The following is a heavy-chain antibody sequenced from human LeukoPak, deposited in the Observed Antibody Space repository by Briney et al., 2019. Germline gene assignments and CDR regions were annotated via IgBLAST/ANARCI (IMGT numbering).Heavy chain of an antibody. J-gene: IGHJ4*02. Sequence: SVKVSCKASGGTFSSYAISWVRQAPGQGPEWMGGIIPIFGTANYAQKFQGRVTITADESTSTAYMELSSLRSEDTAVYHCARWGSSGYPYYFDYWGQGTLVTVSS. V-gene: IGHV1-69*13. CDR1: GGTFSSYA. D-gene: IGHD3-22*01. CDR3: ARWGSSGYPYYFDY. CDR2: IIPIFGTA.